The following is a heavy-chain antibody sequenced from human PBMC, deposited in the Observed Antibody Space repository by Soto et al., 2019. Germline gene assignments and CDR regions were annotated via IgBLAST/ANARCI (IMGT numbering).Heavy chain of an antibody. J-gene: IGHJ3*02. D-gene: IGHD1-26*01. Sequence: ASVKVSCKASGYTFTNYYMHWVRQAPGQGLEWMGIINPSGGSTSYSQKFQGRVTMTRDTSTSTVYMELSSLRSEDTAVFYCARGGGNTGSYYGHVLDIWGQGTMVTV. CDR3: ARGGGNTGSYYGHVLDI. CDR2: INPSGGST. CDR1: GYTFTNYY. V-gene: IGHV1-46*01.